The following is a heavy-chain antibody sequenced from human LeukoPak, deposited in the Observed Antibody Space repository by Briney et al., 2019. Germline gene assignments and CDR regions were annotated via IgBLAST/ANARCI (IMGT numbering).Heavy chain of an antibody. D-gene: IGHD5-18*01. CDR1: GFTFSSYA. CDR3: ARDDIHHFDY. J-gene: IGHJ4*02. V-gene: IGHV3-30-3*01. CDR2: ISYDGSNK. Sequence: GGSLRLSCAASGFTFSSYAMHWVRQAPGKGLEWVAVISYDGSNKYYADSVKGRFTISRDNSKNTLYLQMNSLRAEDTAVYYCARDDIHHFDYWGQGTLVTVSS.